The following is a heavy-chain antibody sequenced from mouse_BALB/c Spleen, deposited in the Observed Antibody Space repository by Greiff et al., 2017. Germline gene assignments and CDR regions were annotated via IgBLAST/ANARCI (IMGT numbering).Heavy chain of an antibody. CDR3: ARNNYYGSSYDAMDY. Sequence: QVQLKESGPGLVAPSQSLSITCPVSGFSLSRYSVHWVRQPPGKGLEWLGMIWGGGSTDYNSALKSRLSISKDNSKSQVFLKMNSLQTDDTAMYYCARNNYYGSSYDAMDYWGQGTSVTVSS. CDR1: GFSLSRYS. CDR2: IWGGGST. D-gene: IGHD1-1*01. V-gene: IGHV2-6-4*01. J-gene: IGHJ4*01.